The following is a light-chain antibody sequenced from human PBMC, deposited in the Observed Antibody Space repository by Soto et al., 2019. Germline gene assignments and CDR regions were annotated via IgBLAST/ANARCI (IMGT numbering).Light chain of an antibody. CDR3: QQYNTYSWT. Sequence: EIVMTQSPATLSVSLGERATLSCRASQSVSSNLAWYQLKPGQAPRLLIYDASNRATGIPARFSGSGSGTEFTLTISSLQPDDFATYYCQQYNTYSWTFGQGTKVDIK. CDR1: QSVSSN. V-gene: IGKV3D-15*01. J-gene: IGKJ1*01. CDR2: DAS.